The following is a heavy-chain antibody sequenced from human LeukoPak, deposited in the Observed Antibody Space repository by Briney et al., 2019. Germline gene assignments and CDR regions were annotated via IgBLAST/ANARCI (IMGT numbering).Heavy chain of an antibody. D-gene: IGHD3-10*01. CDR2: ISWNSGSI. CDR1: GFTFDDYA. Sequence: GGSLRLSCAASGFTFDDYAMHWVRHAPGKGLEWVSGISWNSGSIGYADSVKGRFTISRDNAKNSLYLQMNSLRAEDTALYYCAKSYGSGSYFDYWGQGTLVTVSS. J-gene: IGHJ4*02. V-gene: IGHV3-9*01. CDR3: AKSYGSGSYFDY.